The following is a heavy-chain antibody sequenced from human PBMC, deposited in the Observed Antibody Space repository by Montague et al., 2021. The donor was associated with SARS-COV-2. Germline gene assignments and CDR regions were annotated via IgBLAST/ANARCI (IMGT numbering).Heavy chain of an antibody. Sequence: SETRSLTCTMSGGSITYRSYYWGWIRLPPGKGLEWIGSIYYSGTAYYNASLKSRVTMSLDMSKNQLSLRLKSTTAADTAVYFCARALFYYGSGSHYNNWFDSWGQGTVVTVSS. V-gene: IGHV4-39*07. CDR2: IYYSGTA. J-gene: IGHJ5*01. D-gene: IGHD3-10*01. CDR3: ARALFYYGSGSHYNNWFDS. CDR1: GGSITYRSYY.